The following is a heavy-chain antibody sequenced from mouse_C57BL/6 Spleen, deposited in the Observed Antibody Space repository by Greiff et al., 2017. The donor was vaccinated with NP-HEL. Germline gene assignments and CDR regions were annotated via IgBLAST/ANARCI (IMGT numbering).Heavy chain of an antibody. CDR2: INPNNGGT. CDR1: GYTFTDYY. CDR3: AKYCYSSENYAMDY. J-gene: IGHJ4*01. V-gene: IGHV1-26*01. D-gene: IGHD1-1*01. Sequence: EVQLQQSGPELVKPGASVKISCKASGYTFTDYYMNWVKQSPGKSLEWIGDINPNNGGTSYNQKFKGKATLTVDKSSSTAYMELRSLTSEDSAVYYCAKYCYSSENYAMDYWGQGTSLTVSS.